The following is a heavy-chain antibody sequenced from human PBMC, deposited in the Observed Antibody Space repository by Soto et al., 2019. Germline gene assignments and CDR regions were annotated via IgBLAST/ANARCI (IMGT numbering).Heavy chain of an antibody. CDR2: ISNDGSNE. CDR1: GFTFRWFG. J-gene: IGHJ4*02. Sequence: GGSLRLSCAVSGFTFRWFGMNWVRQAPGKGLEWVARISNDGSNEYYVDSVKGRFTISRDNSKNTLYLQMDSPRAEDTAVYYCAKGEVRGIIPSYFDYWGLGTLVTVSS. D-gene: IGHD3-10*01. CDR3: AKGEVRGIIPSYFDY. V-gene: IGHV3-30*18.